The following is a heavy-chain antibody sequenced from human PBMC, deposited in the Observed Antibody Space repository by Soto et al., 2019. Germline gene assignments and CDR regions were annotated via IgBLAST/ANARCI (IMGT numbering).Heavy chain of an antibody. CDR2: ISWNSGSI. J-gene: IGHJ4*02. CDR3: ESNRIAAAGTDY. Sequence: EVQLVESGGGLVQPGKSLRLSCTTSGFTFDDYAMHWVRQAPGKGLEWVSGISWNSGSIGYADSVKGRFTISKDNAKNTLYLQMNSLRAEDTALYYCESNRIAAAGTDYWGQGTLVTVSS. CDR1: GFTFDDYA. V-gene: IGHV3-9*01. D-gene: IGHD6-13*01.